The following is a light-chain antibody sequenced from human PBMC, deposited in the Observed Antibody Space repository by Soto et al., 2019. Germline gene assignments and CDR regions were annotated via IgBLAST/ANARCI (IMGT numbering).Light chain of an antibody. Sequence: QLVLTQPPSASGTPGQRVTISCSGSSSNIGSNTVNWYQQLPGTAPKLLIYSNNQRPSGVPDRFSGSKSGTSASLAISGLQSEDEADYYCAAWDDSLNGPGFGTGTKVTVL. CDR3: AAWDDSLNGPG. CDR1: SSNIGSNT. J-gene: IGLJ1*01. V-gene: IGLV1-44*01. CDR2: SNN.